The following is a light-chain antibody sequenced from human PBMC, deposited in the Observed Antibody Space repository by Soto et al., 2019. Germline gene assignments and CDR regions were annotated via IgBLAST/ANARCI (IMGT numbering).Light chain of an antibody. J-gene: IGKJ1*01. CDR2: WAS. V-gene: IGKV4-1*01. CDR3: QQYYSSPQT. Sequence: DIVMTQFPDSLAVSLGERATINCKSSQSVLYSSNNKNYLAWYQQKPGQPPKLLIYWASTRESGVPDRFSGRGSGTDFTLTISSLQAKDVEVYFCQQYYSSPQTFGQGTKVEIK. CDR1: QSVLYSSNNKNY.